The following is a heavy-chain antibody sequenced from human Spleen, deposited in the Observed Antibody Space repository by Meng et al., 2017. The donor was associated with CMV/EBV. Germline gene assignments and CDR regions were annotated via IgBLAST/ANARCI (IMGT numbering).Heavy chain of an antibody. V-gene: IGHV3-11*01. CDR1: DFTFSDYY. J-gene: IGHJ4*02. Sequence: GESLKISCAASDFTFSDYYMTWIRQAPGKGLEWVSYISGSGSTIYYADSVKGRFTISRDSAKNSLYLQMNSLRAKDTAVYYCVPYCSSTSCYRVFDYWGQGTLVTVSS. D-gene: IGHD2-2*02. CDR2: ISGSGSTI. CDR3: VPYCSSTSCYRVFDY.